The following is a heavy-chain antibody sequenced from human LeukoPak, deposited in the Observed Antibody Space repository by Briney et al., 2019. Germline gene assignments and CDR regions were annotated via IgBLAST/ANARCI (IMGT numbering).Heavy chain of an antibody. CDR3: ARPGYGSSLEY. J-gene: IGHJ4*02. Sequence: KAGESLQISCEASGYSFPSSWIGWVRQVPGKGLEWMGIIFPADSDTRYSPSFQGQVTISADKSISTAYLQWSSLKASDTAMYYCARPGYGSSLEYWGQGTLVSVSS. CDR2: IFPADSDT. CDR1: GYSFPSSW. V-gene: IGHV5-51*01. D-gene: IGHD6-6*01.